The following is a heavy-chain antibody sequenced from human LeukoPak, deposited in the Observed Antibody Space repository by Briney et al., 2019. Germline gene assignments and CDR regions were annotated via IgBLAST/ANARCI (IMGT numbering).Heavy chain of an antibody. CDR1: GFTFSSYW. J-gene: IGHJ5*02. D-gene: IGHD6-6*01. CDR2: IKQDGSEK. V-gene: IGHV3-7*03. Sequence: GGSLRLSCAASGFTFSSYWMSWVRQAPGKGLEWVANIKQDGSEKYYVDSVKGRFTISRDNAKNSLYLQMDSLRAEDTAVYYCARDGPYSTSSTHPPWGQGTLVTVSS. CDR3: ARDGPYSTSSTHPP.